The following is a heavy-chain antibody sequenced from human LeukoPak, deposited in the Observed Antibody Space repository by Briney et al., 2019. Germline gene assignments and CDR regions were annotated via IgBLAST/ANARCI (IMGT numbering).Heavy chain of an antibody. CDR1: GGSVSSGSYY. CDR3: ARDSPWGGDLGYDY. CDR2: IYYSGST. V-gene: IGHV4-61*01. Sequence: SETLSLTCTVSGGSVSSGSYYWSWIRQPPGKGLEWIGYIYYSGSTNYNPSLKSRVTISIDTSRKQFSLKLSSVTAADTAVYYCARDSPWGGDLGYDYWGQGTLVTVSS. D-gene: IGHD3-16*01. J-gene: IGHJ4*02.